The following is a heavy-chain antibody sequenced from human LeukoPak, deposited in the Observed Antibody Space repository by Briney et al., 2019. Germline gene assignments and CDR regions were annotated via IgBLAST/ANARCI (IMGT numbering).Heavy chain of an antibody. J-gene: IGHJ1*01. D-gene: IGHD3-9*01. CDR2: ILPIFGTA. V-gene: IGHV1-69*15. Sequence: SVKVSCKASVGTLTSYAVSWVRQAPGQGREWMGSILPIFGTANYTQKFQGRDTITPDASPSTAYMELSSLRSEDTAVYYCARAERTYYDILTGYYNREEYFQHWGQGTLVTVSP. CDR3: ARAERTYYDILTGYYNREEYFQH. CDR1: VGTLTSYA.